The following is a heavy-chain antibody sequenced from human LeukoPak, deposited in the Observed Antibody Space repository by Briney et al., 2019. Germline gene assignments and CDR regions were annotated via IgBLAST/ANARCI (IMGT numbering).Heavy chain of an antibody. CDR2: IYYSGST. D-gene: IGHD5-12*01. CDR1: GGSISSYY. J-gene: IGHJ4*02. CDR3: ATYPSGYSGYDWAVFDY. Sequence: SETLSLTCTVSGGSISSYYWSWIRQPPGKGLEWIGYIYYSGSTNYNPSLKSRVTISVDTSKNQFSLKLSSVTAADTAVYYCATYPSGYSGYDWAVFDYWGQGTLVTVSS. V-gene: IGHV4-59*08.